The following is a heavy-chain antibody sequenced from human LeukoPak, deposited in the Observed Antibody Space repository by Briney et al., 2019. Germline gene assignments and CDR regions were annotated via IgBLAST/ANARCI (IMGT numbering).Heavy chain of an antibody. V-gene: IGHV3-9*03. CDR3: AKVTYDFGFDY. Sequence: GGSLTLSCPASGFTLDDYAMHWVRHAPGKGLEWVAGISWNSGSIVHADSVKGRFTISRDNAKHSLYLQMNSLRAAELALYYCAKVTYDFGFDYWGQGSLVSVCS. CDR1: GFTLDDYA. CDR2: ISWNSGSI. D-gene: IGHD3-3*01. J-gene: IGHJ4*02.